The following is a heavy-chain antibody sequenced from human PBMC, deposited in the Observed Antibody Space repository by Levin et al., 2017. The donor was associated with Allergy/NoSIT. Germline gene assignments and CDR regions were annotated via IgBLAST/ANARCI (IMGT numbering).Heavy chain of an antibody. CDR3: ARANGGYCSGGSCDSDYYGMDV. CDR2: INHSGST. CDR1: GGSFSGYY. J-gene: IGHJ6*02. V-gene: IGHV4-34*01. D-gene: IGHD2-15*01. Sequence: SETLSLTCAVYGGSFSGYYWSWIRQPPGKGLEWIGEINHSGSTNYNPSLKSRVTISVDTSKNQFSLKLSSVTAAATVVYYCARANGGYCSGGSCDSDYYGMDVWGQGTTVTVSS.